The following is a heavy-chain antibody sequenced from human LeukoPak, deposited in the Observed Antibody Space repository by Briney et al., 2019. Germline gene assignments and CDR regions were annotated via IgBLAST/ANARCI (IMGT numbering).Heavy chain of an antibody. D-gene: IGHD4-23*01. CDR2: IYYSGTT. CDR3: ARPYGGNPGYFDY. CDR1: GGSISSSSEY. V-gene: IGHV4-39*01. Sequence: NPSETLSLTXTLPGGSISSSSEYCGWIRQPPGKGLEWLVNIYYSGTTYYNPSLKSRVTISVDISKTQFSLKLSSVTAADTAVYYCARPYGGNPGYFDYWGQGNLVTVSS. J-gene: IGHJ4*02.